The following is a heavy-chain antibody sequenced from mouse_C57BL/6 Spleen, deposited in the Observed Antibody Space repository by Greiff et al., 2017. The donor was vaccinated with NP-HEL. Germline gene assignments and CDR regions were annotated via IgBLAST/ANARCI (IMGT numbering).Heavy chain of an antibody. CDR3: ASVGSSYGYFDV. Sequence: ESGPGLVKPSQSLSLTCSVTGYSITSGYYWYWIRQFPGNKPEWMGYISYDGSNNYNPSLKNRFFITRDTSKNQFFLKLNSVTTEDTATYYCASVGSSYGYFDVWGTGTTVTVSS. CDR1: GYSITSGYY. J-gene: IGHJ1*03. V-gene: IGHV3-6*01. CDR2: ISYDGSN. D-gene: IGHD1-1*01.